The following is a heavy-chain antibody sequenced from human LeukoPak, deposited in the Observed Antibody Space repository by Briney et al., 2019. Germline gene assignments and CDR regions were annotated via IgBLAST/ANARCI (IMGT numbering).Heavy chain of an antibody. Sequence: GGSLRLSCAASGFTVSSNYMSWVRQAPGKGLEWVSVIYSGGSTYYADSVKGRFTISRDNSKNTLYLQMNSLRAEDTAVYYCASNYYGSGSSYWGQATLVTVSS. CDR1: GFTVSSNY. CDR2: IYSGGST. V-gene: IGHV3-66*01. D-gene: IGHD3-10*01. CDR3: ASNYYGSGSSY. J-gene: IGHJ4*02.